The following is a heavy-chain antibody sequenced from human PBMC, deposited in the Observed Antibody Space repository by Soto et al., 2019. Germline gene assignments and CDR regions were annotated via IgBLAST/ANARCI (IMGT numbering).Heavy chain of an antibody. CDR3: ARGEETRPYDFWSGYRPRFDP. CDR1: GGSFSGYY. CDR2: INHSGST. V-gene: IGHV4-34*01. J-gene: IGHJ5*02. D-gene: IGHD3-3*01. Sequence: SETLSLTCAVYGGSFSGYYWSWIRQPPGKGLEWIGEINHSGSTNYNPSLKSRVTISVDTSKNQFSLKLSSVTAADTAVYYCARGEETRPYDFWSGYRPRFDPWGQGTLVTVSS.